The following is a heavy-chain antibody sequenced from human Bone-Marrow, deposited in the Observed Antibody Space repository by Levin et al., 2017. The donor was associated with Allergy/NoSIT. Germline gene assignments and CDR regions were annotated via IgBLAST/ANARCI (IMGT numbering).Heavy chain of an antibody. CDR2: ISYSSSSI. Sequence: ASVKVSCAASGFTFSSYGMNWVRQAPGKGLEWVSFISYSSSSIYYADSVKGRFTISRDNAKNSLYLQMNSLRDEDTAVYYCARRYCSGGTCCPDSWGQGTLVTVSS. J-gene: IGHJ4*02. D-gene: IGHD2-15*01. CDR1: GFTFSSYG. V-gene: IGHV3-48*02. CDR3: ARRYCSGGTCCPDS.